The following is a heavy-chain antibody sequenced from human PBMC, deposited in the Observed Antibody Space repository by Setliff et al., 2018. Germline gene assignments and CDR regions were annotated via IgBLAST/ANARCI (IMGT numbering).Heavy chain of an antibody. J-gene: IGHJ6*04. D-gene: IGHD3-22*01. Sequence: ASVKVSCKASGYTFTSYGISWVRQAPGQGLEWMGWISAYNGNTNYAQKLRGRVTMTTDTSTSTAYMELRSLRSDDTAVYYCARDRWRVTMRPLDVWGKGTTVTVSS. V-gene: IGHV1-18*01. CDR1: GYTFTSYG. CDR3: ARDRWRVTMRPLDV. CDR2: ISAYNGNT.